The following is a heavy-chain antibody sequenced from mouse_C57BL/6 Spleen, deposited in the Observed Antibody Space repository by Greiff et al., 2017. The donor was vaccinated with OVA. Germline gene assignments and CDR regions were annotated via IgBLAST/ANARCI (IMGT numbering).Heavy chain of an antibody. CDR3: ARCAYYYGSSSWYFDV. J-gene: IGHJ1*03. Sequence: QVQLQQSGAELVRPGTSVKMSCKASGYTFTNYWIGWAKQRPGHGLEWIGDIYPGGGYTNYNEKFKGKATLTADKSSSTAYMQFSSLTSEDSAIYYSARCAYYYGSSSWYFDVWGTGTTVTVSS. V-gene: IGHV1-63*01. CDR2: IYPGGGYT. CDR1: GYTFTNYW. D-gene: IGHD1-1*01.